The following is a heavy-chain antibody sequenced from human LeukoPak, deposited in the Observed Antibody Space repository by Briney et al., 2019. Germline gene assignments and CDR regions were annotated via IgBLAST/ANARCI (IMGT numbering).Heavy chain of an antibody. J-gene: IGHJ4*02. CDR3: AKAPGVVVTAPSY. D-gene: IGHD2-21*02. Sequence: GGSLRLSCAASGFTFSSYSMNWVRQAPGKGLEWVSSISSSSSYIYYADSVKGRFTISRDNSKNTLYLQMNSLRAEDTAVYYCAKAPGVVVTAPSYWGQGTLVTVSS. V-gene: IGHV3-21*04. CDR1: GFTFSSYS. CDR2: ISSSSSYI.